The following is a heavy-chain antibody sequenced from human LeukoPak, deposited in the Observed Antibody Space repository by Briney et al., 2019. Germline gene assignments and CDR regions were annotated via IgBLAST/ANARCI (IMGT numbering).Heavy chain of an antibody. D-gene: IGHD6-19*01. CDR2: IWYDGSNK. Sequence: GGSLRFSCAASGFTFRSYGMHWVRQAPGKGLEWVAVIWYDGSNKYYADSVKGRFTVSRDNSKNTLYLQMNSLRAEDTAVYYCVTAVASSSGWYADYWGQGTLVTVSS. J-gene: IGHJ4*02. CDR3: VTAVASSSGWYADY. CDR1: GFTFRSYG. V-gene: IGHV3-33*01.